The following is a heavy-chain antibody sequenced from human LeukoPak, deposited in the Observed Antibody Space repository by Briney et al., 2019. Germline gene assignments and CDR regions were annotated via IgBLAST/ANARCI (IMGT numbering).Heavy chain of an antibody. D-gene: IGHD2-2*02. CDR1: EFTFSTYA. V-gene: IGHV3-23*01. CDR3: VNLPDIVVVPAAIAAAGP. CDR2: ISGSGGST. J-gene: IGHJ5*02. Sequence: GGSLRLSCAASEFTFSTYAMTWVRQAPGKGLEWVSAISGSGGSTYYADSVKGRFTISRDNSKNTLYLQMNSLRAEDTAVYYCVNLPDIVVVPAAIAAAGPWGQGTLVTVSS.